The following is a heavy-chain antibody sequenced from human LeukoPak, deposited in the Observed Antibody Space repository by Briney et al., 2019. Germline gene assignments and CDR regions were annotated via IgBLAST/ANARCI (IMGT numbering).Heavy chain of an antibody. CDR2: ISGSGANT. J-gene: IGHJ4*02. Sequence: PGGSLRLSCAASGFTFSTYAMSWVRQAPGKGLEWVSTISGSGANTYYADSVRGRFTISRDNSKNTLYLHMNSLRAEDTAVYYCATERAGHTNPYYFDYWGQGTLVTVSS. CDR3: ATERAGHTNPYYFDY. V-gene: IGHV3-23*01. D-gene: IGHD6-19*01. CDR1: GFTFSTYA.